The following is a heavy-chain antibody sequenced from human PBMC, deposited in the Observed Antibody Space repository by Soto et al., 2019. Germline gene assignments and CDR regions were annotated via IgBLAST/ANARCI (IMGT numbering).Heavy chain of an antibody. V-gene: IGHV1-69*02. Sequence: QVQLVQSGAEVKKPGSSVKVSCKASGDTCSFYTLNWVRQAPGQGFEWVGRVNPILAMSSSAQKFQGRVSMFADKSTGTAYMELLSLRSDDTAVYYCATSYGSGSSPFDYWGQGTLVTVSS. D-gene: IGHD3-10*01. J-gene: IGHJ4*02. CDR1: GDTCSFYT. CDR3: ATSYGSGSSPFDY. CDR2: VNPILAMS.